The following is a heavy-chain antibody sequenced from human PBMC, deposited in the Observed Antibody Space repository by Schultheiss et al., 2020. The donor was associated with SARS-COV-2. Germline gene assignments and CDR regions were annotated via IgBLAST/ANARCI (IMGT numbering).Heavy chain of an antibody. V-gene: IGHV1-8*02. CDR2: INPSGGNT. Sequence: ASVKVSCKASGGTFSSYAISWVRQAPGQGLEWMGIINPSGGNTGYAQKFQGRVTMTRNTSISTAYMELSSLRSEDTAVYYCARGSGGTLYYYYYYGMDVWGQGTTVTVSS. CDR3: ARGSGGTLYYYYYYGMDV. J-gene: IGHJ6*02. D-gene: IGHD1-1*01. CDR1: GGTFSSYA.